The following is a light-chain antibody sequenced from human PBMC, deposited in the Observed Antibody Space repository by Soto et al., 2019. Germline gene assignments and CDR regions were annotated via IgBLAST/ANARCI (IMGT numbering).Light chain of an antibody. CDR1: QSVSSY. Sequence: EIVLTHSPATLSFSPWERATFSCRASQSVSSYLAWYQQKPGQAPRLLIYDASNRATGIPARFSGSGSGTDFTLTISSLEPEDFAVYYCQQRSNWPPITFGQGTRLEIK. CDR2: DAS. J-gene: IGKJ5*01. V-gene: IGKV3-11*01. CDR3: QQRSNWPPIT.